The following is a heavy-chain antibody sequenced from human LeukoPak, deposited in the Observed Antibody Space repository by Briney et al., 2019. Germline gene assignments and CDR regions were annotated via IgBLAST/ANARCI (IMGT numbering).Heavy chain of an antibody. J-gene: IGHJ4*02. CDR1: GGSISTYF. Sequence: SETLSLTCTVSGGSISTYFWTWIRQPPGKGLEWIAYISSSGSTNYNPSLESRVTISVDTSKNQFSLKLNSVTAADTTVYYCARQEGGIVGPYWGQGTLVTVSS. V-gene: IGHV4-59*08. CDR2: ISSSGST. CDR3: ARQEGGIVGPY. D-gene: IGHD1-26*01.